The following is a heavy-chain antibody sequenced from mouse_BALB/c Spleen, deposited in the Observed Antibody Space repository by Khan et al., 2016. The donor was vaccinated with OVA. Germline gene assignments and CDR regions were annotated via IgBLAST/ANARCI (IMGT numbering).Heavy chain of an antibody. CDR3: AREGAYYRSDGWFAY. Sequence: VQLQESGAELARPGASVKMSCKASGYTFTTYTIHWVKQRPGQGLEWIGYIIPSSDYTNYNQKFKDKATLTADKSSSTAYMQLSSLTSEASAVYYCAREGAYYRSDGWFAYWGQGTLVTVSA. CDR2: IIPSSDYT. J-gene: IGHJ3*01. V-gene: IGHV1-4*01. CDR1: GYTFTTYT. D-gene: IGHD2-14*01.